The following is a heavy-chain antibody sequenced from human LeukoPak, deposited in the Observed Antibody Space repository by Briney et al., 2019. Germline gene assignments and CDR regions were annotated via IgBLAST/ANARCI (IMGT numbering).Heavy chain of an antibody. Sequence: SETLSLTCAVYGGSFSDYYWSWIRQPPGKGLEWIGEINHSGSTNYNPSLKSRVTISVDTSKNQFSLKLSSVTAADTAVYYCARDRVKWLVYYYGMDVWGQGTTVTVSS. CDR3: ARDRVKWLVYYYGMDV. J-gene: IGHJ6*02. V-gene: IGHV4-34*01. CDR2: INHSGST. D-gene: IGHD6-19*01. CDR1: GGSFSDYY.